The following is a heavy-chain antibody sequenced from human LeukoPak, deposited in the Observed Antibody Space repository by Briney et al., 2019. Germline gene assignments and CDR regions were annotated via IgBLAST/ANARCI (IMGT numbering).Heavy chain of an antibody. CDR3: AQPTPSFWSGYTQNWSDP. V-gene: IGHV3-23*01. J-gene: IGHJ5*02. CDR2: IIGSGGST. D-gene: IGHD3-3*01. CDR1: RFTFSGYA. Sequence: PGGSLRLSCAASRFTFSGYAIGWVRQAPGKGLEWVSSIIGSGGSTYYAGSVKGRFTISRDNSKNTLYLQMNSLRAEDTALYYCAQPTPSFWSGYTQNWSDPWGQGTLVTVSS.